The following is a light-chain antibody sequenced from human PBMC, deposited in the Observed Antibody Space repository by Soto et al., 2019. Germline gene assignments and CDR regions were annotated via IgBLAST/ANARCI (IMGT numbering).Light chain of an antibody. J-gene: IGKJ2*01. CDR3: QQYYSVPDT. CDR2: DAS. V-gene: IGKV3-20*01. Sequence: VLTQSPGTLSLSPGEGATLSCRASQRVASDLAWYLQKPGQPPRLLIYDASIRATGIPDRISGSGSERDFTLTISRLEPEDAAVYYCQQYYSVPDTFGQGTTLEI. CDR1: QRVASD.